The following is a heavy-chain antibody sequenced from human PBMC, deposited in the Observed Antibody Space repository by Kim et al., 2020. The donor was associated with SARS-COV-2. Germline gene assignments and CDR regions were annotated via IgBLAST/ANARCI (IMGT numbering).Heavy chain of an antibody. J-gene: IGHJ5*02. Sequence: SLESRVTISADTTKTQFSLKLSAVTAADTAVYYCARDCDGSGKLWHWFDPWGQGTLVTVSS. V-gene: IGHV4-59*01. CDR3: ARDCDGSGKLWHWFDP. D-gene: IGHD3-10*01.